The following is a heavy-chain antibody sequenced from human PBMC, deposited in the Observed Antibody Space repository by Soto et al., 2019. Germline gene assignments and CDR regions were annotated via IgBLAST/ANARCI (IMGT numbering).Heavy chain of an antibody. CDR2: ISWNSGSI. V-gene: IGHV3-9*01. J-gene: IGHJ4*02. CDR1: GFTFDDYA. Sequence: EVQLVESGGGLVQPGRSLRLSCAASGFTFDDYAMHWVRQAPGKGLEWVSGISWNSGSIGYADSVKGRFTISRDNAKNSLYLQMNSLRAEDTALYYCAKDMSRYFDWFRFDYWGQGTLVTVSS. D-gene: IGHD3-9*01. CDR3: AKDMSRYFDWFRFDY.